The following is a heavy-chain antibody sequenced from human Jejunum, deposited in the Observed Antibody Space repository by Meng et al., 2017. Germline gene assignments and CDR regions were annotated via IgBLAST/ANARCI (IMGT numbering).Heavy chain of an antibody. D-gene: IGHD1-26*01. V-gene: IGHV3-53*01. CDR2: IYDVGST. J-gene: IGHJ4*02. CDR3: VRGSGRNVILTYFDY. Sequence: GESLKISCTASGFSVGSYYMSWVRQAPGKGLEWVSTIYDVGSTYYAGSVRGRFSIPRDTSTNTVSLRLNSPRVEDTAKYYCVRGSGRNVILTYFDYWGQGTLVTVSS. CDR1: GFSVGSYY.